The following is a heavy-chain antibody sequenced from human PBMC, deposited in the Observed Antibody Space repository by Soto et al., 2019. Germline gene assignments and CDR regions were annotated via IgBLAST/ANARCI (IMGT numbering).Heavy chain of an antibody. J-gene: IGHJ4*02. D-gene: IGHD3-22*01. CDR3: ARVGYYYYDSSGYHCFDY. CDR1: GFTFSSYG. Sequence: LRLSCAASGFTFSSYGMHWVRQAPGKGLEWVAVISYDGSNKYYADSVKGRFTISRDNAKNSLYLQMNSLRAEDTAVYYCARVGYYYYDSSGYHCFDYWGQGTLVTVSS. CDR2: ISYDGSNK. V-gene: IGHV3-30*03.